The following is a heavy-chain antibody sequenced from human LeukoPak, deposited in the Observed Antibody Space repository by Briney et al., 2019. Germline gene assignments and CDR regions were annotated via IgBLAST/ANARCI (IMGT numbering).Heavy chain of an antibody. J-gene: IGHJ4*02. Sequence: SETLSLICAVYGGSFSGYYWSWIRQPPGKGLEWSGEINHSGSTNYNPSLKRRVTISVDTSKNQFSLKLSSVTAAATAVYYCARAFPPNYDILTGGGYFDYWGQGTLVTVSS. CDR1: GGSFSGYY. CDR2: INHSGST. CDR3: ARAFPPNYDILTGGGYFDY. D-gene: IGHD3-9*01. V-gene: IGHV4-34*01.